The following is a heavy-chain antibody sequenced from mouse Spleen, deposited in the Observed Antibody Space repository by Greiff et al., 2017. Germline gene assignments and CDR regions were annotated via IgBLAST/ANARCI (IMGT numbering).Heavy chain of an antibody. V-gene: IGHV1-74*01. CDR2: IHPSDSDT. Sequence: QVQLQQPGAELVKPGASVKVSCKASGYTFTSYWMHWVKQRPGQGLEWIGRIHPSDSDTNYNQKFKGKATLTVDKSSSTAYMQPSSLTSGDSAVYYCAISDYGDAMDYWGQGTSVTVSS. J-gene: IGHJ4*01. CDR3: AISDYGDAMDY. CDR1: GYTFTSYW. D-gene: IGHD1-1*02.